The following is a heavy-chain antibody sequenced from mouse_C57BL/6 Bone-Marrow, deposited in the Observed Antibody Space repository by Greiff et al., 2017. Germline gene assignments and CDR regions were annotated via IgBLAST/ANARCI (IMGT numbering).Heavy chain of an antibody. Sequence: QVQLQQSGPELVKPGASVKISCKASGYSFTSYYIHWVKQRPGQGLEWIGWIYPGSGNTKYNEKFKGKATLTADTSSSTAYMQLSSLTSEDSAVYDCARDITTVVAAYYFDYWGQGTTLTVSS. CDR1: GYSFTSYY. V-gene: IGHV1-66*01. CDR3: ARDITTVVAAYYFDY. D-gene: IGHD1-1*01. CDR2: IYPGSGNT. J-gene: IGHJ2*01.